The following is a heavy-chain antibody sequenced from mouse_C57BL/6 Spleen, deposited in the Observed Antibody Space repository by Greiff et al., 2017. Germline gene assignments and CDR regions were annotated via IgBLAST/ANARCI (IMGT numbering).Heavy chain of an antibody. CDR2: ISDGGSYT. Sequence: EVKLVESGGGLVKPGGSLKLSCAASGFTFISYAMSWVRQTPEKRLEWVATISDGGSYTYYPDNVKGRFTISRDNAKNNLYLQMSHLKSEDTAMYYCAREVATLYYFDYWGQGTTLTVSS. J-gene: IGHJ2*01. CDR1: GFTFISYA. V-gene: IGHV5-4*01. D-gene: IGHD1-1*01. CDR3: AREVATLYYFDY.